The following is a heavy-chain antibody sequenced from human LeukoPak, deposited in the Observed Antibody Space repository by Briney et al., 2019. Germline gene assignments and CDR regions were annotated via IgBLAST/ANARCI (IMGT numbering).Heavy chain of an antibody. J-gene: IGHJ4*02. Sequence: GGSLRLSCAASGFTVSSNYMSWVRQAPGKGLEWVSVIYSGGSTYYADSVKGRFTISRDNSKNTLYLQMNSLRTEDTALYYCAKVRDGYYDYWGQGTLVTVSS. V-gene: IGHV3-53*05. CDR2: IYSGGST. CDR1: GFTVSSNY. CDR3: AKVRDGYYDY. D-gene: IGHD3-22*01.